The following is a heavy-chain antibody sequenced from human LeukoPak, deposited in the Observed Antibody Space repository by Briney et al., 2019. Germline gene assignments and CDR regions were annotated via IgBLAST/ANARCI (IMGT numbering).Heavy chain of an antibody. V-gene: IGHV4-34*01. CDR2: INRSGST. Sequence: SETLSLTCALYGGSFSDYYWSWIRQPPGQGLEWIGEINRSGSTNYNPSLRGRVTISVDTSKNQFSLKLSPMTAADTAVYYCARPAWFDPWGQGTLVTVSS. D-gene: IGHD2-2*01. CDR3: ARPAWFDP. J-gene: IGHJ5*02. CDR1: GGSFSDYY.